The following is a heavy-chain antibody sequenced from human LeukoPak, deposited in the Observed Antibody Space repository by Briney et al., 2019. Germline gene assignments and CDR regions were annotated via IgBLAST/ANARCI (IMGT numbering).Heavy chain of an antibody. J-gene: IGHJ4*02. CDR1: GYTFTDYY. CDR3: ARELGFCSSASCPLYHY. D-gene: IGHD2-2*01. Sequence: GASVKVSCKASGYTFTDYYIHWVRRAPGQGLEWMGWINPNSGGTIFAQNFQGRVTMTRDTSINTAYMELSRLRSDDTAMYYCARELGFCSSASCPLYHYWGQGTLVTVSS. V-gene: IGHV1-2*02. CDR2: INPNSGGT.